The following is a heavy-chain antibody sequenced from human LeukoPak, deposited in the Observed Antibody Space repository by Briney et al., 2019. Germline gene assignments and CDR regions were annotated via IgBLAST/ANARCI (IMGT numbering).Heavy chain of an antibody. V-gene: IGHV3-48*01. Sequence: GGSLRLSCAASGFTFSSSSMNWVRQAPGKGLEWVSYISSSSSTIYYADSVKGRFTISTDTAKSSLFLQMNGLSADDTAVYYCVRDHASAFDIWGQGTMVTVSS. CDR3: VRDHASAFDI. CDR2: ISSSSSTI. CDR1: GFTFSSSS. J-gene: IGHJ3*02.